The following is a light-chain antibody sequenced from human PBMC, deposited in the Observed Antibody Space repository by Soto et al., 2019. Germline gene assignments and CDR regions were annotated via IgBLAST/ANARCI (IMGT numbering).Light chain of an antibody. CDR2: YVT. CDR3: CSSAGGFTWV. Sequence: QSALTQPRSVSGSPGQSVTISCIGTSSDVVSWYQQHPDKAPKLIIYYVTQRPSGVPDRFSASKSGNTACLTISGLQAEDEADYYCCSSAGGFTWVFGGGTKVTVL. V-gene: IGLV2-11*01. CDR1: SSDVV. J-gene: IGLJ3*02.